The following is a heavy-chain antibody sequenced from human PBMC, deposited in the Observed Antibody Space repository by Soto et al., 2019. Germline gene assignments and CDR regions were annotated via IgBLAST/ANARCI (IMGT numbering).Heavy chain of an antibody. CDR2: IYPADSNT. Sequence: SGESLKISCKGSGYTFAAYWIAWVRQMPGKGLEWMGIIYPADSNTRYSPSFQGQVTISADKSISTAYLHWRSLKASDTAMYYCARQERSYNYGMDVWGQGTTVTVSS. CDR3: ARQERSYNYGMDV. CDR1: GYTFAAYW. V-gene: IGHV5-51*01. J-gene: IGHJ6*02.